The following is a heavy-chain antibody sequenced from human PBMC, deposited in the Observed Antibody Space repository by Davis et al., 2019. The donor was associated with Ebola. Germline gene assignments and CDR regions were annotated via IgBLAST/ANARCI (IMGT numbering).Heavy chain of an antibody. CDR3: TRLDYGMDV. CDR1: GFTFSSFW. V-gene: IGHV3-23*01. CDR2: IGTSATP. D-gene: IGHD3-9*01. Sequence: GESLKISCAASGFTFSSFWMTWVRRAPGKGLEWVSTIGTSATPHYPDSVKGRFTVSRDDSKNMAYLQMNSLKTEDTAVYYCTRLDYGMDVWGQGTRVTVSS. J-gene: IGHJ6*02.